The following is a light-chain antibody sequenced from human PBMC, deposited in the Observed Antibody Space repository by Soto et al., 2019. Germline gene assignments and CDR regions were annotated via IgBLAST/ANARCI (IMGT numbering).Light chain of an antibody. CDR2: QAS. Sequence: DIQMTQSPSTLSASVGDRVTITCRASQSISYWLAWYQQKPGKAPTVLIYQASTLESGVPSRFSGSGSGTEFTLTINSLQPDDFATYYCQQYSLYSITFGGGTKVEMK. V-gene: IGKV1-5*03. CDR1: QSISYW. J-gene: IGKJ4*01. CDR3: QQYSLYSIT.